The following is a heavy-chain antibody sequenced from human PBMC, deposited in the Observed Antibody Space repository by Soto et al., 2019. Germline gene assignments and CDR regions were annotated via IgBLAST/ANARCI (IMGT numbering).Heavy chain of an antibody. CDR3: VRGWRDVDY. Sequence: EVQLLESGGGVVQSGGSLRLSCAASGFTFSDYAMTWVRQAPGKGLDWVSSISTGGGTTYYADSVKGRFTVSRDNSKIAVYLQTNSLRAEDTAVYFCVRGWRDVDYWGQGTLVTVSS. J-gene: IGHJ4*02. CDR2: ISTGGGTT. V-gene: IGHV3-23*01. CDR1: GFTFSDYA. D-gene: IGHD3-3*01.